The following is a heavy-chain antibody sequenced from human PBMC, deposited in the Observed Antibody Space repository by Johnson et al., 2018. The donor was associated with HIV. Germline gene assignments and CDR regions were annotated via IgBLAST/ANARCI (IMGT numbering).Heavy chain of an antibody. D-gene: IGHD3-16*01. J-gene: IGHJ3*02. V-gene: IGHV3-30*04. CDR2: ISYDGSNK. CDR3: ARDGGRGDFDI. Sequence: QVQLVESGGGLVKPGGSLRLSCAASGFTFSSYAMHWVRQAPGKGLDWVAVISYDGSNKYYADSLKGRFTISRDNAKNSLYLQMNSLRVEDTAVYYCARDGGRGDFDIWGQGTRVSVSS. CDR1: GFTFSSYA.